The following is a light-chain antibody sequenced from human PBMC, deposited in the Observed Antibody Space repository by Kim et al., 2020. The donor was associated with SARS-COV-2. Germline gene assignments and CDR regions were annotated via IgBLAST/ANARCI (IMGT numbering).Light chain of an antibody. CDR3: QQYNDWPLT. CDR1: QSVGSH. V-gene: IGKV3-15*01. J-gene: IGKJ4*01. Sequence: EVVMTQSPATLSVSPGEGATLSCRASQSVGSHLAWYWQKPGQAPRLLIYHISTRATGVPVRFSGSGSGTEFTLTISSLQSEDSALYYCQQYNDWPLTFGGGTKVDIK. CDR2: HIS.